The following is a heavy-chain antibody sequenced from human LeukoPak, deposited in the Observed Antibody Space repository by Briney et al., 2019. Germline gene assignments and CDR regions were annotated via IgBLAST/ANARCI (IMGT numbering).Heavy chain of an antibody. Sequence: GGSLRLSCAASGFIFSDHYVDWVRQAPGKGLEWVANIKQDGSEKYYVDSVKGRFTISRDNAKNSLYLQMNSLRAEDTAVYYCARDGSYLDAFDIWGQGTMVTVSS. J-gene: IGHJ3*02. V-gene: IGHV3-7*01. CDR3: ARDGSYLDAFDI. CDR2: IKQDGSEK. D-gene: IGHD1-26*01. CDR1: GFIFSDHY.